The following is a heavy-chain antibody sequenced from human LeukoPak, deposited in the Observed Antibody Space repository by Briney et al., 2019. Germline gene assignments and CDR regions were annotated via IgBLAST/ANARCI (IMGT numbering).Heavy chain of an antibody. Sequence: GGSLRLSCAASGFTFSGSAMHRVRQASGKGLEWVGRIRSKANSYATAYAASVKGRFTISRDDSKNTAYLQMNSLKTEDTAVYYCTRRGYYDSSGYYPLDYWGQGTLVTVSS. CDR2: IRSKANSYAT. V-gene: IGHV3-73*01. CDR1: GFTFSGSA. D-gene: IGHD3-22*01. CDR3: TRRGYYDSSGYYPLDY. J-gene: IGHJ4*02.